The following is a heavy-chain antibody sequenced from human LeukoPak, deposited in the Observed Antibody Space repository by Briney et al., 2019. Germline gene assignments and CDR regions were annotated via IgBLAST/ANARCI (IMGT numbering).Heavy chain of an antibody. CDR3: ARDRGSSWPEGTTTTTGWFDP. CDR1: GFTFSSYE. V-gene: IGHV3-48*03. Sequence: GGSLRLSCAASGFTFSSYEMNWVRQAPGKGLEWVSYISIIGSTIYYADSVKGRFTISRDNAKNSLYLQMNSLRAEDTAVYYCARDRGSSWPEGTTTTTGWFDPWGQGTLVTVSS. D-gene: IGHD6-13*01. CDR2: ISIIGSTI. J-gene: IGHJ5*02.